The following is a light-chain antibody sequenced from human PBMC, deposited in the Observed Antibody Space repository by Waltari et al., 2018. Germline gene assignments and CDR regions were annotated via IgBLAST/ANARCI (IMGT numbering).Light chain of an antibody. Sequence: DIQMTQSPSSLSAFVGDRVTITCRASQSITNYLNWYQEKPGKAPKLLIYAASGLQGGVPSRFSGSGSGTDFTLTISSLQAGDFATYYCQQSYSTPYTFGQGTKLEIK. CDR1: QSITNY. V-gene: IGKV1-39*01. CDR3: QQSYSTPYT. CDR2: AAS. J-gene: IGKJ2*01.